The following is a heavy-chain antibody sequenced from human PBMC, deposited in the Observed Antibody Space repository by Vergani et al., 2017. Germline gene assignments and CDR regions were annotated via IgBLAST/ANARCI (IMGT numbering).Heavy chain of an antibody. CDR2: IQFDGSNQ. Sequence: QVQLVASGGGVVQRGGSLRLSCATSGFTLSNYDMQWIRQGPGKGLEFVAFIQFDGSNQYYADSVKGRFTLSRDFSKNTLYLQMNSLRTDDTATYYCAKHFRGWGIDYWGQGTQVIVSS. CDR1: GFTLSNYD. CDR3: AKHFRGWGIDY. J-gene: IGHJ4*02. D-gene: IGHD3-16*01. V-gene: IGHV3-30*02.